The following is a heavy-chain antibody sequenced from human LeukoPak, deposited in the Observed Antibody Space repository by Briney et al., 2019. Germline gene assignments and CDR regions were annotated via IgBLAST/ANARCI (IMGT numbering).Heavy chain of an antibody. CDR3: ARVSSGGYDSEYYFDY. CDR1: GGSISSGDYY. CDR2: IYYSGST. Sequence: SQTLSLTCTVSGGSISSGDYYWSWIRQPPGKGLEWIGYIYYSGSTYYNPSLKSRVTISVDTSKNQFSLKLSSVTAADTAVYYCARVSSGGYDSEYYFDYWGQGTLVTVSS. V-gene: IGHV4-30-4*08. J-gene: IGHJ4*02. D-gene: IGHD5-12*01.